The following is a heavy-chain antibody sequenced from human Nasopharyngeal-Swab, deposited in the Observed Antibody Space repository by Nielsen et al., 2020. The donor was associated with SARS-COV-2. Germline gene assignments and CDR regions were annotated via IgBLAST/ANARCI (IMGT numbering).Heavy chain of an antibody. D-gene: IGHD5-18*01. J-gene: IGHJ3*02. CDR1: GGTFSSYA. CDR3: ARAPGGIQLWLPYRDAFDI. V-gene: IGHV1-69*06. Sequence: SVKVSCKASGGTFSSYAISWVRQAPGQGLEWMGGIIPIFGTANYAQKFQGRVTITADKSTSTAYMELSSLRSEETAVYYCARAPGGIQLWLPYRDAFDIWGQGTMVTVSS. CDR2: IIPIFGTA.